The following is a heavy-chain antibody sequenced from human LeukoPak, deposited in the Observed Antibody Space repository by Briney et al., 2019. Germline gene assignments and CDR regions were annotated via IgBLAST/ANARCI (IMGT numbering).Heavy chain of an antibody. V-gene: IGHV1-2*02. CDR1: GYTFTGYY. J-gene: IGHJ4*02. CDR2: INPNSGGT. Sequence: ASVKVSCKASGYTFTGYYMHWVRQAPGQGLEWMGWINPNSGGTNYAQKFQGRVTMTRDTSISTAYMELSRLRSDDTAVYSCARVGATQYYFDYWGQGTLVTVSS. CDR3: ARVGATQYYFDY. D-gene: IGHD1-26*01.